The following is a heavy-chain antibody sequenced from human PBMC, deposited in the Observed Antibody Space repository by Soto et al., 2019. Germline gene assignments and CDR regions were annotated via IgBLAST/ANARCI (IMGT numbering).Heavy chain of an antibody. V-gene: IGHV3-23*01. CDR3: AKTPPIYSSSWYVDY. J-gene: IGHJ4*02. D-gene: IGHD6-13*01. CDR1: GFTFSSYA. Sequence: ESGGGLVQPGGSLRLSCAASGFTFSSYAMSWVRQAPGKGLEWVSAISGGGSTYYADSVKGRFTISRDNSKNTLYLQMNSLKAEDTAVYYCAKTPPIYSSSWYVDYWGQGTLVTVSS. CDR2: ISGGGST.